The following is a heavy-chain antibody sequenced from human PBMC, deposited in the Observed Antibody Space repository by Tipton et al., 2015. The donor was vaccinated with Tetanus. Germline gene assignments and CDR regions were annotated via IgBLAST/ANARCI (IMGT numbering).Heavy chain of an antibody. CDR2: VSAYNGRT. J-gene: IGHJ4*02. D-gene: IGHD1-26*01. CDR3: ARDVRAEMGFDY. V-gene: IGHV1-18*01. Sequence: QVQLVQSGAEVKKPGASVKVSCKASGYTFTHYGVNWVRQAPGQGLEWMGWVSAYNGRTNYAQKVRDRVTMTTDTSTSTAYMELRSLRSDDTALYYCARDVRAEMGFDYWGRGTRVTVSS. CDR1: GYTFTHYG.